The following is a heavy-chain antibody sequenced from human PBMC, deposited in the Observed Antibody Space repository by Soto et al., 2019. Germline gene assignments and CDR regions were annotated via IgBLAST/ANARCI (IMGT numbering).Heavy chain of an antibody. CDR2: VSHSGST. CDR1: GGSISSRNR. Sequence: QVHLLESGPGLVEPSGTLSLTCTVSGGSISSRNRWSWVRQSPGKGLEWIGEVSHSGSTNSNPSLKGRVTLSPDKSNTQFSLNLESMPAADAAVYFCANTRGLGLMDAWGKGTTVVVSS. CDR3: ANTRGLGLMDA. D-gene: IGHD2-2*01. J-gene: IGHJ6*04. V-gene: IGHV4-4*02.